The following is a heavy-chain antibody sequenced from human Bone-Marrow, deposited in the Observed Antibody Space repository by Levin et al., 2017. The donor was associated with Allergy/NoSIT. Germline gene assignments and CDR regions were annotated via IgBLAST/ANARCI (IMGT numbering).Heavy chain of an antibody. CDR2: VYWDDDN. V-gene: IGHV2-5*02. CDR3: VRRITAFDV. J-gene: IGHJ3*01. D-gene: IGHD3-10*01. CDR1: GFSLRTSGVG. Sequence: KRSGPTLVKPTQTLTLTCTFSGFSLRTSGVGVGWIRQPPGKAPEWLALVYWDDDNRYRPSLKTRLTITKDTSKNQVVLTMTNMDPVDTATYYCVRRITAFDVWGQGTMVTVSS.